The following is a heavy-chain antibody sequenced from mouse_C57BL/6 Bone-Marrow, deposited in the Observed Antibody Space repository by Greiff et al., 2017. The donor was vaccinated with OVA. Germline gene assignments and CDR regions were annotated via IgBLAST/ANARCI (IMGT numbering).Heavy chain of an antibody. J-gene: IGHJ2*01. CDR3: ARCGGLRRGNYFAY. V-gene: IGHV1-81*01. CDR1: GYTFTSYG. CDR2: IYPRSGNT. D-gene: IGHD2-4*01. Sequence: VQLQQSGAELARPGASVKLSCKASGYTFTSYGISWVKQRTGQGLEWIGEIYPRSGNTYYNEKFKGKATLTADKSSSTAYMELRSLTSEDSAVYFCARCGGLRRGNYFAYWGQGTTLTVSA.